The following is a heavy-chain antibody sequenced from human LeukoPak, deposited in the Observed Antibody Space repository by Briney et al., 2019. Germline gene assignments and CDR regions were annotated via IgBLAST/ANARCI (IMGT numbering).Heavy chain of an antibody. CDR3: AKWGDYDVLTGYYDSDY. CDR1: GFSFSNYA. J-gene: IGHJ4*02. V-gene: IGHV3-23*01. D-gene: IGHD3-9*01. Sequence: GGSLRLSCAASGFSFSNYAMSWVRQVPGKGLEWVSAISGRDDSTYYADSVKGRFTISRDTSKNTLYLRMNSLRAEDTAVYYCAKWGDYDVLTGYYDSDYWGQGTLVTVSS. CDR2: ISGRDDST.